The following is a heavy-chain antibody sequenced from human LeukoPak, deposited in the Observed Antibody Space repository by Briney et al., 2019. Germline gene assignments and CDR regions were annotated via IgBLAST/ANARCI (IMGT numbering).Heavy chain of an antibody. CDR2: IYYSGST. J-gene: IGHJ4*02. CDR1: GGSISSSSYY. V-gene: IGHV4-39*01. Sequence: SETLSLTCTVPGGSISSSSYYWGWIRQPPGKGLEWIGSIYYSGSTYYNPSLKSRVTISVDTSKNQFSLKLSSVTAADTAVYYCARLDIVEYFFNYWGQGTLVTVSS. CDR3: ARLDIVEYFFNY. D-gene: IGHD2-15*01.